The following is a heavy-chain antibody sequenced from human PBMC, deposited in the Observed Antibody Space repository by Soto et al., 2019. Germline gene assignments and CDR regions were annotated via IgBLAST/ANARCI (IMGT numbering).Heavy chain of an antibody. CDR1: GGSISSGGYY. D-gene: IGHD3-22*01. CDR3: ARVPDYYDSSGYYSDFDY. J-gene: IGHJ4*02. V-gene: IGHV4-31*03. Sequence: SETLSLTCTVSGGSISSGGYYWSWIRQHPGKGLEWIGYIYYSGSTYYNPSLKSRVTISVDTSKNQFSLKLSSVTAADTAVYYCARVPDYYDSSGYYSDFDYWGQGTLVTVS. CDR2: IYYSGST.